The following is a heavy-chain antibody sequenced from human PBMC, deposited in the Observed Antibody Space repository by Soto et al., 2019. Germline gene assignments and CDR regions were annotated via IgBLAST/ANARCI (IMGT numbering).Heavy chain of an antibody. V-gene: IGHV1-69*04. D-gene: IGHD5-12*01. CDR3: ARDRRGYSGYAPGYYYYMDV. Sequence: SVKVSCKASGGTFSSYTISWVRQAPGQGLEWMGRIIPILGIANYAQKFQGRVTITADKSTSTAYMELSSLRSEDTAVYYCARDRRGYSGYAPGYYYYMDVWGKGTTVTVSS. CDR1: GGTFSSYT. J-gene: IGHJ6*03. CDR2: IIPILGIA.